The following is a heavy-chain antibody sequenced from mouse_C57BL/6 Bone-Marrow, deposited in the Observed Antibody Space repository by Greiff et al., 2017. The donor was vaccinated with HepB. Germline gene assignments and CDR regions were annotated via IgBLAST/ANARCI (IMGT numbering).Heavy chain of an antibody. CDR1: GFTFSSYG. V-gene: IGHV5-6*01. Sequence: EVKLMESGGDLVKPGGSLKLSCAASGFTFSSYGMSWVRQTPDKRLEWVATISSGGSYTYYPDSVKGRFTISRDNAKNTLYLQMSSLKSEDTAMYYCARLSYYYGSSYYWYFDVWGTGTTVTVSS. CDR3: ARLSYYYGSSYYWYFDV. CDR2: ISSGGSYT. J-gene: IGHJ1*03. D-gene: IGHD1-1*01.